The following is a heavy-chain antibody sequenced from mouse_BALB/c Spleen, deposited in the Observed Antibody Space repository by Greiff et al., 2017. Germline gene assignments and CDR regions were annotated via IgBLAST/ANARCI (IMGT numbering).Heavy chain of an antibody. CDR2: ISSGGSYT. J-gene: IGHJ4*01. CDR1: GFTFSSYA. V-gene: IGHV5-9-3*01. Sequence: EVQLVESGGGLVKPGGSLKLSCAASGFTFSSYAMSWVRQTPEKRLEWVATISSGGSYTYYPDSVKGRFTISRDNAKNTLYLQMSSLRSEDTAMYYCARSPSGAMDYWGQGTSVTVSS. CDR3: ARSPSGAMDY.